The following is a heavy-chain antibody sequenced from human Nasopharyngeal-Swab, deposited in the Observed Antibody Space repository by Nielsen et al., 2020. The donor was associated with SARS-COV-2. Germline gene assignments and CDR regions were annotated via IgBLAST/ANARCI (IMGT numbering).Heavy chain of an antibody. CDR2: IYSGGST. CDR3: ARDDDYVWRSYLGY. J-gene: IGHJ4*02. V-gene: IGHV3-53*01. Sequence: WIRQPPGEGLEWVSVIYSGGSTYYADSVKGRFTISRDNSKNTLYLQMNSLRAEDTAVYYCARDDDYVWRSYLGYWGQGTLVTVSS. D-gene: IGHD3-16*01.